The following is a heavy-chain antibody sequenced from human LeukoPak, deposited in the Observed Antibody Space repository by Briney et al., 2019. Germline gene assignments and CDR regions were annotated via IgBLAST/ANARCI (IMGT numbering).Heavy chain of an antibody. D-gene: IGHD3-10*01. J-gene: IGHJ4*02. CDR1: GFTFSSYE. CDR3: ARDNYYGSGSYLDY. V-gene: IGHV3-48*03. Sequence: PGGSLRLSCSASGFTFSSYEMNWVRQAPGKGLEWVSYISSSGSTIYYADSVKGRFTISRDNAKNSLYLQMNSLRAEDTAVYYCARDNYYGSGSYLDYWGQGTLVTVSS. CDR2: ISSSGSTI.